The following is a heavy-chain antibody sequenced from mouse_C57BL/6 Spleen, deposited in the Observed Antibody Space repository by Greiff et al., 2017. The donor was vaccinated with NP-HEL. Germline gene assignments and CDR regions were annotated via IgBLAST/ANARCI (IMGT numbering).Heavy chain of an antibody. D-gene: IGHD2-4*01. Sequence: VQLQQSGPELVKPGASVKISCKASGYAFSSSWMNWVKQRPGKGLEWIGRIYPGDGDTNYNGKFKGKATLTADKSSSTAYMQLSSLTSEDSAVYFCAIAYYDEFAYWGQGTLVTVSA. CDR3: AIAYYDEFAY. V-gene: IGHV1-82*01. CDR1: GYAFSSSW. CDR2: IYPGDGDT. J-gene: IGHJ3*01.